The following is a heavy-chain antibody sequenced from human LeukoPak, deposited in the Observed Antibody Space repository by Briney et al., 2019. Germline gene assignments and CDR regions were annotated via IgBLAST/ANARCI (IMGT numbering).Heavy chain of an antibody. CDR3: ARGITSFAY. CDR1: GGSISSYY. Sequence: SETLSLICTVSGGSISSYYWSWIRQPPGKGLEWIGYVYYGASTNYSPSLKSRVTISVDTSKNQFSLRLSSVTAADTAVYYCARGITSFAYWGQGTLVTVSS. CDR2: VYYGAST. J-gene: IGHJ4*02. V-gene: IGHV4-59*01. D-gene: IGHD1-14*01.